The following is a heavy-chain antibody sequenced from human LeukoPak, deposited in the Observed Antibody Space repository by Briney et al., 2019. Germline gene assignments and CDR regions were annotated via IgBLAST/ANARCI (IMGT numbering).Heavy chain of an antibody. D-gene: IGHD6-6*01. CDR3: ARPHGRAARPRGDYYYYMDV. V-gene: IGHV1-8*01. CDR2: MNPNRGNT. CDR1: GYTFTSYD. J-gene: IGHJ6*03. Sequence: ASVKVSCKASGYTFTSYDINWVRQATGQGLEWMGWMNPNRGNTGYAQKFQGRVTMTRNTSISTAYMELSSLRSEDTAVYYCARPHGRAARPRGDYYYYMDVWGKGTTVTVSS.